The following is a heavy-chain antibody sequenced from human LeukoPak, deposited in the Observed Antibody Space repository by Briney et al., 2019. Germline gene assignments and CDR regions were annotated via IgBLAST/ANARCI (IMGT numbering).Heavy chain of an antibody. D-gene: IGHD4-17*01. Sequence: SETLSLTCTVSGGSVSSGSYYWSWIRQPPGKGLEWIGCIYYSGSTNYNPSLKSRVTISVDTSKNQFSLKLSSVTAADTAVYYCARDTVTTTYYYYGMDVWGQGTTVTVSS. CDR3: ARDTVTTTYYYYGMDV. J-gene: IGHJ6*02. CDR2: IYYSGST. V-gene: IGHV4-61*01. CDR1: GGSVSSGSYY.